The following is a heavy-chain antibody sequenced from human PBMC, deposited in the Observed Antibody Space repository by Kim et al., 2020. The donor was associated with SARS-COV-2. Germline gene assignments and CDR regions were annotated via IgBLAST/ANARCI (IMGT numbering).Heavy chain of an antibody. V-gene: IGHV4-34*01. Sequence: SETLSLTCAVYGGSFSGYYWSWIRQPPGKGLEWIGEINHSGSTNYNPSLKSRVTISVDTSKTQFSLKLSSVTAADTAVYYCSRGVFGTLRGVTLYYFDYWGQGTLVTVSS. CDR1: GGSFSGYY. CDR2: INHSGST. D-gene: IGHD3-10*01. J-gene: IGHJ4*02. CDR3: SRGVFGTLRGVTLYYFDY.